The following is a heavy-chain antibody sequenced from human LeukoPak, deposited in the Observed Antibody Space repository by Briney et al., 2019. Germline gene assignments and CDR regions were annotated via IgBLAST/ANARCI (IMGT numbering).Heavy chain of an antibody. D-gene: IGHD2-15*01. Sequence: PGGSLRLSCAASGFTFSSYGMHWVRQAPGKGLEWVAVIWYDGSNKYYADSVKGRFTISRDNSKNTLYLQMNSLRAEDTAVYYCAREYCGGGSCYGDYGGQGTLVPVSS. CDR2: IWYDGSNK. J-gene: IGHJ4*02. V-gene: IGHV3-33*01. CDR1: GFTFSSYG. CDR3: AREYCGGGSCYGDY.